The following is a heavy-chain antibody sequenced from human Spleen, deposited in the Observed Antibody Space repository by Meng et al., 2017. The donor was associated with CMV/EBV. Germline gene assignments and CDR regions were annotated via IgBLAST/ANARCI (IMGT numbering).Heavy chain of an antibody. Sequence: GESLKISCAASGFTFSSYSLTWVRQAPGRGLEWVSSISGTGSYIYHADSVKGRFTISRDNAKDSVYLQMNSLRAEDTAVYYCASIRYNWNRFDYWGQGTLVTVSS. CDR3: ASIRYNWNRFDY. CDR2: ISGTGSYI. J-gene: IGHJ4*02. V-gene: IGHV3-21*01. CDR1: GFTFSSYS. D-gene: IGHD1-20*01.